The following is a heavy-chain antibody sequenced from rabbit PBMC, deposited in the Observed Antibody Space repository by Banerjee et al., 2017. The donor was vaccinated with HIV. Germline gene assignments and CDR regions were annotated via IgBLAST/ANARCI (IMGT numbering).Heavy chain of an antibody. V-gene: IGHV1S45*01. Sequence: QEQLVESGGGLVKPAGSLTLTCTASGFSFSSNYWICWVRQAPGKGLEWIACIAAGGSGSTYYASWAIGRFTGSKTSSTTVTLQMTSPTAADTATYFCARDLAGVIGWNFDLWGPGTLVTVS. J-gene: IGHJ4*01. CDR2: IAAGGSGST. D-gene: IGHD4-1*01. CDR3: ARDLAGVIGWNFDL. CDR1: GFSFSSNYW.